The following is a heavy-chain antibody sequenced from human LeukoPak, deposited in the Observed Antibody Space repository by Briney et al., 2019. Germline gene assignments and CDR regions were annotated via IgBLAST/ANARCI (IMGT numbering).Heavy chain of an antibody. J-gene: IGHJ4*02. CDR3: ARVLKFDY. CDR1: GFTFSSYS. V-gene: IGHV3-21*01. CDR2: IGSSSSYI. Sequence: PGGSLRLSCAASGFTFSSYSMNWVRQAPGKGLEWVSSIGSSSSYIYYADSVKGRFTISRDNAKNSLYLQMNSLRAEDTAVYYCARVLKFDYWGQGTLVTVSS.